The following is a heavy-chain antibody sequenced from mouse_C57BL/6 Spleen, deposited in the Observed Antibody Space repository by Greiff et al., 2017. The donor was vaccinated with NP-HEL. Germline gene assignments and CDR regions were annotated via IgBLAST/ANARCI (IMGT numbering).Heavy chain of an antibody. CDR1: GFTFTDYY. D-gene: IGHD2-4*01. J-gene: IGHJ1*03. CDR3: ARYRNMGDYLYWYFDV. V-gene: IGHV7-3*01. Sequence: DVMLVESGGGLVQPGGSLSLSCAASGFTFTDYYMSWVRQPPGKALEWLGFIRNKANGYTTEYSASVKGRFTISRDNSQSILYLQMNALRAEDSATYYCARYRNMGDYLYWYFDVWGTGTTVTVSS. CDR2: IRNKANGYTT.